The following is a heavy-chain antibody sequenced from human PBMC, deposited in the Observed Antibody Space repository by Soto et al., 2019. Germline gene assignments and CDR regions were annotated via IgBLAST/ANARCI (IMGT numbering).Heavy chain of an antibody. D-gene: IGHD1-1*01. J-gene: IGHJ4*02. CDR2: TSSSSSTI. Sequence: EVQLVESGGGLVQPGGSLRLSCAASGFTFSSYSMNWVRQAPGKGLEWVSYTSSSSSTIYYADSVKGRFTISRDNAKNSLYLQMNSLRAEDTAVYYCARDHGYRGSNYVDHWGQGTLVTVSS. CDR1: GFTFSSYS. CDR3: ARDHGYRGSNYVDH. V-gene: IGHV3-48*01.